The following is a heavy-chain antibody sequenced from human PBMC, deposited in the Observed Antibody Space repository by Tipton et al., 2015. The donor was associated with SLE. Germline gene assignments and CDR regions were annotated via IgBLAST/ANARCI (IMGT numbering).Heavy chain of an antibody. J-gene: IGHJ4*02. CDR2: ISVYNGNT. CDR3: ALRWPDTWTTVY. CDR1: GYSFTNYW. D-gene: IGHD5-12*01. V-gene: IGHV1-18*04. Sequence: QSGPEVKRPGESLKISCKGSGYSFTNYWIGWVRQMPGKDLEWMGWISVYNGNTNYAQKLQGRVTMTTDTSTSTAYMELRSLRSDDTAVYYCALRWPDTWTTVYWGQGTLVTVSS.